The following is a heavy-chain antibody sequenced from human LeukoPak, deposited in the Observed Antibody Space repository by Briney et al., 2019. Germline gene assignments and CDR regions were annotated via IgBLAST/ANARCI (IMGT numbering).Heavy chain of an antibody. CDR2: IYHSGST. CDR3: AKQDGYNLYWFDP. J-gene: IGHJ5*02. D-gene: IGHD5-24*01. CDR1: GYSISSGYY. Sequence: SETLSLTCTVSGYSISSGYYWGWIRQPPGKGLEWIGSIYHSGSTNYNPSLKSRVTISVDTSKNQFSLKLSSVTAADTAVYYCAKQDGYNLYWFDPWGQGTLVTVSS. V-gene: IGHV4-38-2*02.